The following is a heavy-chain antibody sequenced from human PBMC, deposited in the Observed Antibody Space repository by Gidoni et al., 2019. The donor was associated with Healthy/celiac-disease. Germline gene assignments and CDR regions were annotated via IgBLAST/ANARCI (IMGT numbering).Heavy chain of an antibody. CDR3: ARVRYSGFSGYYYYGMDV. CDR1: GGTFSSYT. Sequence: QVQLVQSGAAVKKPGSSVKVSCKASGGTFSSYTISWVRQAPGQGLEWMGRIIPILGIANYAQKFQGRVTITADKSTSTAYMELSSLRSEDTAVYYCARVRYSGFSGYYYYGMDVWGQGTTVTVSS. D-gene: IGHD5-12*01. V-gene: IGHV1-69*02. J-gene: IGHJ6*02. CDR2: IIPILGIA.